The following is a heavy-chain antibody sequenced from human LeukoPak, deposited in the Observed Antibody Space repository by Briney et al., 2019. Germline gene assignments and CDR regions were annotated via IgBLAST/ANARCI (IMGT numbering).Heavy chain of an antibody. D-gene: IGHD1-26*01. J-gene: IGHJ4*02. V-gene: IGHV3-23*01. CDR3: ARGAWGFSGSYFYY. Sequence: GGSLRLSCAASGFTFSSYAMSWVRQAPGKGLEWVSAISGSGGSTYYADSVKGRFTISRDNSKNSLCLQMNSLRAEDTAVYYCARGAWGFSGSYFYYWGQGTLVTVSS. CDR1: GFTFSSYA. CDR2: ISGSGGST.